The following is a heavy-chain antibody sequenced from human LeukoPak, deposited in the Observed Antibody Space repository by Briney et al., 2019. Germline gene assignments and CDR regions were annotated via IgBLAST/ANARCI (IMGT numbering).Heavy chain of an antibody. CDR1: GGSISDRSFY. Sequence: SETLSLTCSVTGGSISDRSFYWGWVRQAPGKGRDWIGSMSYSGITFYNPSLKSRVIISADTSKNQFSLRLTSVTAADTAVYYCANRGIYGYSNYWGQGTLVTVSS. V-gene: IGHV4-39*01. CDR3: ANRGIYGYSNY. D-gene: IGHD5-18*01. J-gene: IGHJ4*02. CDR2: MSYSGIT.